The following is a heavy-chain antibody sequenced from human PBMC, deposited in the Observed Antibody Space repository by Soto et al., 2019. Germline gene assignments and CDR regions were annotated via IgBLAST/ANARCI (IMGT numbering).Heavy chain of an antibody. V-gene: IGHV3-30-3*01. D-gene: IGHD6-19*01. J-gene: IGHJ6*02. CDR3: ARDIKVAVKVGDGKDV. CDR1: GFTFSSYA. CDR2: ISYDGSNK. Sequence: QVQLVESGGGVVQPGRTLRLSCAASGFTFSSYAMHWVRQAPGKWLEWVAVISYDGSNKYYADSVKGRFTISRDNSKNSLSLQMNSLRAEDTAVYYCARDIKVAVKVGDGKDVWCQGTTITVSS.